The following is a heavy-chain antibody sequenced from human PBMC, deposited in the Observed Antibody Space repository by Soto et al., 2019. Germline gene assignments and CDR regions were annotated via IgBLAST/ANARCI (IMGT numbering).Heavy chain of an antibody. D-gene: IGHD3-22*01. V-gene: IGHV4-30-2*01. Sequence: SETLSLTCAVSGGSISSGGYSWSWIRQPPGKGLEWIGYIYHSGSTYYNPSLKSRVTISVDRSKNQSSLKLSSVTAADTAVYYCARGSRDSSGYYFDYWGQGTLVTVS. CDR3: ARGSRDSSGYYFDY. CDR1: GGSISSGGYS. CDR2: IYHSGST. J-gene: IGHJ4*02.